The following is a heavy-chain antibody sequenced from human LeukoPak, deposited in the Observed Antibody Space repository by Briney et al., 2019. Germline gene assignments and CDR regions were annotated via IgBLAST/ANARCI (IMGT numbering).Heavy chain of an antibody. Sequence: GGSLRLSCAASGFTFSSYEMNWVRQAPGKGLEWVSYISSSSSTIYYADSVKGRFTISRDNAKNSLYLQMNSLRAEDTAVYYCARDPTTVTTEAPVDYWGQGTLVTVSS. J-gene: IGHJ4*02. V-gene: IGHV3-48*01. CDR2: ISSSSSTI. CDR3: ARDPTTVTTEAPVDY. CDR1: GFTFSSYE. D-gene: IGHD4-11*01.